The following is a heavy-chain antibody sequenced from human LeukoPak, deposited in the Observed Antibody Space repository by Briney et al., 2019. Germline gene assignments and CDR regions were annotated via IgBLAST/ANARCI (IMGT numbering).Heavy chain of an antibody. CDR1: GFSVSINY. V-gene: IGHV3-53*01. J-gene: IGHJ4*02. CDR3: ARNLFGCSESNCTSDDS. Sequence: GGSLRLSCAASGFSVSINYMSWVRQAPGKGLEWVSIIYNGGGRNYAESVKGRFTISRDNSKNMLYLQMNSVRAEDTAVYYCARNLFGCSESNCTSDDSWGQGTLVTVSS. D-gene: IGHD2-15*01. CDR2: IYNGGGR.